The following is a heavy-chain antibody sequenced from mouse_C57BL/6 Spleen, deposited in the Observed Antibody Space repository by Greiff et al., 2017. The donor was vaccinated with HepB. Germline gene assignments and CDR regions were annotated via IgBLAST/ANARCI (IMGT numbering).Heavy chain of an antibody. J-gene: IGHJ4*01. D-gene: IGHD2-5*01. V-gene: IGHV1-81*01. CDR1: GYTFPSYG. Sequence: QVQLKQSGAELARPGASVKLSCKASGYTFPSYGISWVKQRTGQGLEWIGEIYPRSGNTYYNEKFKGKATLTADKSSSTAYMVLRSLTSEDSAVYFCARRYSNLYYYAMDYWGQGTSVTVSS. CDR3: ARRYSNLYYYAMDY. CDR2: IYPRSGNT.